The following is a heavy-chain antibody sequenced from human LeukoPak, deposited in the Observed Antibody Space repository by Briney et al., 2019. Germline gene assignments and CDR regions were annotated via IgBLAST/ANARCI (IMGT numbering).Heavy chain of an antibody. D-gene: IGHD3-22*01. J-gene: IGHJ6*03. V-gene: IGHV4-34*01. Sequence: SETLSLTCAVYGGSFSGYYWSWIRQPPGKGLEWIGEINHSGSTNYNPSLKSRVTISVDTSKNQFSLKLSSVTAADTAVYYCARGRYYYDSSGYYPSYYYFYMDVWGKGTTVTVSS. CDR2: INHSGST. CDR3: ARGRYYYDSSGYYPSYYYFYMDV. CDR1: GGSFSGYY.